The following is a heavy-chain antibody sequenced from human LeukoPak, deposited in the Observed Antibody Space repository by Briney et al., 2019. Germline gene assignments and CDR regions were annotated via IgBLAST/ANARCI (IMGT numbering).Heavy chain of an antibody. CDR3: ARDSVRVGYGSGSLPFY. CDR2: ISSSSSYI. Sequence: GGSLRLSCAASGFTFSSYSMNWVRQAPGKGREWVSSISSSSSYIYYADSVKGRFTISRDNAKNSLYLQMNSLRAEDTAVYYCARDSVRVGYGSGSLPFYWGQGTLVTVSS. D-gene: IGHD3-10*01. V-gene: IGHV3-21*01. CDR1: GFTFSSYS. J-gene: IGHJ4*02.